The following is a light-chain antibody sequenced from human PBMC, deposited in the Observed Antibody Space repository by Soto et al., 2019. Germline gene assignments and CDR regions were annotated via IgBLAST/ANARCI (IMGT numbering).Light chain of an antibody. J-gene: IGLJ3*02. CDR2: GVS. V-gene: IGLV2-14*01. CDR3: SSYTSNNSLV. CDR1: HSDVGDYDF. Sequence: QSALTQPASVSGSPGQSITISCTGTHSDVGDYDFVSWYQHHPGKAHKLILFGVSNRPSGLSNRFSGSKSGNTASLTISGLQAEDEAEYYCSSYTSNNSLVFGGGTKLTVL.